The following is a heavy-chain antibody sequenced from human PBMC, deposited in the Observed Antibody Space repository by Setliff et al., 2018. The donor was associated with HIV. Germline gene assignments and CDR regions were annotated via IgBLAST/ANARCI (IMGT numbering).Heavy chain of an antibody. CDR3: ARDVTKEMTMFGETIVASRGFFDS. V-gene: IGHV1-2*06. CDR1: GYTLTEVS. D-gene: IGHD3-16*01. CDR2: INPTTGVT. Sequence: ASVKVSCKISGYTLTEVSMHWVRQAPGKGLEWMGRINPTTGVTDYAQKFQGRVTMTGDTSISTAYMELSSLRSDDGAVYFCARDVTKEMTMFGETIVASRGFFDSWGQGTLVTVSS. J-gene: IGHJ4*02.